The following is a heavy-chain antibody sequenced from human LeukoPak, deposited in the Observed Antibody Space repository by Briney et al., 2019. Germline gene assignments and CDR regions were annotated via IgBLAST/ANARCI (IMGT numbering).Heavy chain of an antibody. CDR2: IYYSGST. CDR1: GGSISSYY. D-gene: IGHD5-12*01. Sequence: PSETLSLTCTVSGGSISSYYWSWTRQPPGKGLEWIGYIYYSGSTNYNPSLKSRVTISVDTSKNQFSLKLSSVTAADTAVYYCARGGYSGYFDYWGQGTLVTVSS. V-gene: IGHV4-59*01. CDR3: ARGGYSGYFDY. J-gene: IGHJ4*02.